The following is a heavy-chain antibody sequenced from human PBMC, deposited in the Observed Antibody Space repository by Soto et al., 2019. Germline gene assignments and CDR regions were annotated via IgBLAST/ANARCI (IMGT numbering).Heavy chain of an antibody. CDR1: GYSFTSYS. D-gene: IGHD3-3*01. Sequence: PGVFLKISCKCAGYSFTSYSIGWVRQMPGKGLDLIVIIYLADSDTRYSPTLQGQVTISADKSFSTACLQLSSLKASSTAIYYCASHQNYDFWSGYYSNWFDPWGQGTLVTVSA. V-gene: IGHV5-51*01. CDR3: ASHQNYDFWSGYYSNWFDP. CDR2: IYLADSDT. J-gene: IGHJ5*02.